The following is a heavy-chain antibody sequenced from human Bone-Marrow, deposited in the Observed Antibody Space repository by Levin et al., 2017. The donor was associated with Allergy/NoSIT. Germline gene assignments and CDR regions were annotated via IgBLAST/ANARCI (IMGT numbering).Heavy chain of an antibody. CDR1: GFIFKRYA. CDR3: AKESELLVWFGDFPYYFDY. J-gene: IGHJ4*02. V-gene: IGHV3-23*01. CDR2: ICSTGGST. D-gene: IGHD3-10*01. Sequence: HPGGSLRLSCAASGFIFKRYAMCWVRQAPGKGLEWVSGICSTGGSTYYADSVKGRFTISRDNSRNTVDLQMNSLRAEDTALYYCAKESELLVWFGDFPYYFDYWGQGTLATVSS.